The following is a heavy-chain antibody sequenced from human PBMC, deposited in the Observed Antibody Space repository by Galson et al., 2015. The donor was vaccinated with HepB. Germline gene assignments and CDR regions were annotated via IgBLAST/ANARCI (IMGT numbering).Heavy chain of an antibody. D-gene: IGHD4-23*01. CDR1: GFSLSTSGVG. CDR3: AHRRTLGWPVVSHYYYGMDV. J-gene: IGHJ6*02. CDR2: IYWNDDK. Sequence: PALVKPTPTLTLTCTFSGFSLSTSGVGVGWIRQPPGKALEWLALIYWNDDKRYSPSLKSRLTITKDTSKNQVVLTMTNMDPVDTATYYCAHRRTLGWPVVSHYYYGMDVWGQGTTVTVSS. V-gene: IGHV2-5*01.